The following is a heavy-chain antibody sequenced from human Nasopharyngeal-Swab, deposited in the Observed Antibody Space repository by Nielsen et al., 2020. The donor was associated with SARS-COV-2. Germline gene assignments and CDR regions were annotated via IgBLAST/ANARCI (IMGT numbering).Heavy chain of an antibody. CDR1: GYTFTSYG. Sequence: ASVKVSCKASGYTFTSYGISWVRQAPGQGLEWMGWISGNIGTTNCAQNLQGRVTMTTDTSTSTAYMELRNLRSDDTAVYYCARGSTLIDYWGQGTLVTVSS. D-gene: IGHD1-26*01. V-gene: IGHV1-18*01. J-gene: IGHJ4*02. CDR3: ARGSTLIDY. CDR2: ISGNIGTT.